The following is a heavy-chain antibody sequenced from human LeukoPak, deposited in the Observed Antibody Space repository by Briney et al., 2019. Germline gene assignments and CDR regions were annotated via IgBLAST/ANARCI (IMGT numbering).Heavy chain of an antibody. D-gene: IGHD2-15*01. CDR2: INHSGST. J-gene: IGHJ3*02. V-gene: IGHV4-34*01. Sequence: KPSETLSLTCAVYGGSFSGYYWSWIRQPPGKGLEWIGEINHSGSTNYNPSLKSRVTISVDTSKNQFSLKLSSVTAADTAVYYCARTQSIVVVVAAMRGSEKETDAFDIWGQGTMVTVSS. CDR1: GGSFSGYY. CDR3: ARTQSIVVVVAAMRGSEKETDAFDI.